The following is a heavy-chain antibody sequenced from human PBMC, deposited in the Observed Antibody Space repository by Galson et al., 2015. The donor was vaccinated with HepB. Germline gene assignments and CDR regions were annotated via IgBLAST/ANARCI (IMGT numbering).Heavy chain of an antibody. CDR2: IWYDGSNK. V-gene: IGHV3-33*01. D-gene: IGHD2-2*01. CDR3: AMRLSPAAIDYMDV. J-gene: IGHJ6*03. CDR1: GFTFSSYG. Sequence: SLRLSCAASGFTFSSYGMHWVRQAPGKGLEWVAVIWYDGSNKYYADSVKGRFTISRDNSKNTLYLQMNSLRAEDTAVYYCAMRLSPAAIDYMDVWGKGTTVTVSS.